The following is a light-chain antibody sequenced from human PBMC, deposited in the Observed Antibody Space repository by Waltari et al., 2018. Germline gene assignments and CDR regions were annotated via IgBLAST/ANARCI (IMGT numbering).Light chain of an antibody. J-gene: IGKJ5*01. CDR3: QQYYSDSIT. CDR1: QRIDRW. CDR2: KTS. Sequence: IQMTQSPSTLSASVGDRVTITCRASQRIDRWLAWHQQKPGKAPKALIYKTSSLESGVPSRFSGSGSGTEFTLTISSLQPDDFATYYCQQYYSDSITFGQGTRLEIK. V-gene: IGKV1-5*03.